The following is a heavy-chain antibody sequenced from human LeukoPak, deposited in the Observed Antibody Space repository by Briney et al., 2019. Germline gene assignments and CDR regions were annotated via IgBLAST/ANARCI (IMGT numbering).Heavy chain of an antibody. CDR1: GYSISSGYY. CDR3: ASEEVRGVYKKGLFSDY. CDR2: IYYSGST. V-gene: IGHV4-38-2*02. Sequence: SETLSLTCTVSGYSISSGYYWGWIRQPPGKGLEWIGSIYYSGSTYYNPSLKSRVTISVDTSKNQFSLKLSSVTAADTAVYYCASEEVRGVYKKGLFSDYWGQGTLVTVSS. D-gene: IGHD3-10*01. J-gene: IGHJ4*02.